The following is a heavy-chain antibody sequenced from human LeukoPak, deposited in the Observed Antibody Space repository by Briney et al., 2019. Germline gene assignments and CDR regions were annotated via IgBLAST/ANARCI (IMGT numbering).Heavy chain of an antibody. D-gene: IGHD2-15*01. J-gene: IGHJ4*02. CDR2: INWNGGST. V-gene: IGHV3-20*01. CDR1: GFTFDDYG. Sequence: GGSLRLSCAASGFTFDDYGMSWVRQAPGKGLEWVSGINWNGGSTGYADSVKGRFTISRDNAKNSLYLQMNSLRAEDTALYHCARGRGYCSGGSCYFDYWGQGTLVTVSS. CDR3: ARGRGYCSGGSCYFDY.